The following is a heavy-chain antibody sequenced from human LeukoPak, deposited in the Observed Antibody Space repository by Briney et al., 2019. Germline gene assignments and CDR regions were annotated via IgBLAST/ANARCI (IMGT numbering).Heavy chain of an antibody. Sequence: PSETLSLTCTVFGGSISGYYWSWIRQPPGKGLEWIGYIYSSGSTNYNLSLKSRVTISIDTSKNQFSLKLSSVTAADTAVYYCAREGTTVTHFDYWGQGTLVTVSS. D-gene: IGHD4-11*01. CDR2: IYSSGST. J-gene: IGHJ4*02. V-gene: IGHV4-59*01. CDR3: AREGTTVTHFDY. CDR1: GGSISGYY.